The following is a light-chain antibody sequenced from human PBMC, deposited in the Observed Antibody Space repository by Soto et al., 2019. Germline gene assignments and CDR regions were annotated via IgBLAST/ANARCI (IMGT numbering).Light chain of an antibody. J-gene: IGKJ1*01. CDR3: QHYTNWLWT. Sequence: AMTQSPATLSVSPGERATLSCRASQSVSSNLAWYQQKPGQAPRLLIFGASTRATGIPARFSGSGSGAKFTLTISSLQSEDFAVYYCQHYTNWLWTFGQGTKVDIK. CDR1: QSVSSN. CDR2: GAS. V-gene: IGKV3-15*01.